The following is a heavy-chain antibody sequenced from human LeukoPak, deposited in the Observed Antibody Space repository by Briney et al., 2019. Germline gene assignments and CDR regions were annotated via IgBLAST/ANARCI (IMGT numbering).Heavy chain of an antibody. J-gene: IGHJ4*02. CDR1: GFTIGGFA. CDR3: ASYMSGSSWRFLGY. CDR2: IGSDYKT. D-gene: IGHD6-13*01. Sequence: GGSLSLSCAASGFTIGGFAMTWVRQALGEGLEWVSSIGSDYKTHFSESVKGRFAISRDNSQSTVFLQMSSLRAEDTAVYYCASYMSGSSWRFLGYWGQGTLVTVSS. V-gene: IGHV3-23*01.